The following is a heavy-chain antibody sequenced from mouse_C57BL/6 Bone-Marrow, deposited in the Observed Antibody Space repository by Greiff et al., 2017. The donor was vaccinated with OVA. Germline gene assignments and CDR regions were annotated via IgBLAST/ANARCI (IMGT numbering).Heavy chain of an antibody. J-gene: IGHJ3*01. CDR2: IDPSDSYT. CDR3: ASYPGDYSAWFAY. Sequence: QVQLQQPGAELVKPGASVKLSCKASGYTFTSYWMQWVKQRPGQGLEWIGEIDPSDSYTNYNQKFKGKATLTVDTSSSTAYMQLSSLTSEDSAVYYCASYPGDYSAWFAYWGQGTLVTVSA. D-gene: IGHD1-1*01. V-gene: IGHV1-50*01. CDR1: GYTFTSYW.